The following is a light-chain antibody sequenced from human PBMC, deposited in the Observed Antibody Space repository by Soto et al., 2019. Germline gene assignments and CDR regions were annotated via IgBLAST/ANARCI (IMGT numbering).Light chain of an antibody. CDR1: QSLLHSNGYKY. J-gene: IGKJ4*01. V-gene: IGKV2-28*01. Sequence: DIVLTQSPLSLPVTPGEPASISCRSSQSLLHSNGYKYLDWFLQKPGQSPQLLVYLGSHRASVVPDRFSCSGSGTDFTLKISRVEAEDVGVYYCMQTLQTPTFGGGTKVEIK. CDR2: LGS. CDR3: MQTLQTPT.